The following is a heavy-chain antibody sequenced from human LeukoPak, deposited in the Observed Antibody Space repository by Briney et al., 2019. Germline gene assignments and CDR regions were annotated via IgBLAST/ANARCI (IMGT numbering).Heavy chain of an antibody. D-gene: IGHD6-13*01. CDR1: GFTFSNYW. Sequence: GASLRLSCAASGFTFSNYWMTWVRQAPGKGLEWVANIKQHGSEEYYVDSVKGRFAISRDDAKNSLYLQMNSLRAEDTAVYYCARDARYGSSWYYFDYWGQGTLVTVSS. CDR3: ARDARYGSSWYYFDY. V-gene: IGHV3-7*01. CDR2: IKQHGSEE. J-gene: IGHJ4*02.